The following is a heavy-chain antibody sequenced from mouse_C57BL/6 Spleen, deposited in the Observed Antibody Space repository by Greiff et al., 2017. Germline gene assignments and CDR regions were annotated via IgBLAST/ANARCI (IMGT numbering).Heavy chain of an antibody. CDR2: ISDGGSYT. Sequence: EVQGVESGGGLVKPGGSLKLSCAASGFTFSSYAMSWVRQTPEKRLEWVATISDGGSYTYYPDNVKGRFTISRDNANNNLYLQMSHLKSEDTAMYYCARRKDYYAMDYWGQGTSVTVSS. CDR1: GFTFSSYA. V-gene: IGHV5-4*01. CDR3: ARRKDYYAMDY. J-gene: IGHJ4*01.